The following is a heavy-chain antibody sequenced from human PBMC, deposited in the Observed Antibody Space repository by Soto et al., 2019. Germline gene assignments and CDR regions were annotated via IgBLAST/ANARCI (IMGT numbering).Heavy chain of an antibody. V-gene: IGHV4-30-2*01. CDR2: IYHSGST. J-gene: IGHJ4*02. Sequence: SETLSLTCAVSGGSISSGGYSWSWIRQPPGKGLEWIGYIYHSGSTYYNPSPKSRVTISVARSKNHFSLKLSSVTAADTAVYYCARAYYYDSSGYFFDYWGPGTLVTVSS. CDR3: ARAYYYDSSGYFFDY. D-gene: IGHD3-22*01. CDR1: GGSISSGGYS.